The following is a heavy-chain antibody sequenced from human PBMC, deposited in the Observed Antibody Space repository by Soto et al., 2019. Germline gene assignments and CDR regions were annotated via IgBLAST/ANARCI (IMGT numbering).Heavy chain of an antibody. V-gene: IGHV1-69*05. CDR2: IIPICGTA. CDR1: GGTFSSYA. D-gene: IGHD6-13*01. J-gene: IGHJ4*02. Sequence: SVKVSCKASGGTFSSYAISWVRQAPGQGLEWMGGIIPICGTANYAQKFQGRVTITRDKSTSTAYMELNSLTSDDTAVYYCAREEATAGNDCFDYWGQGTLVTVSS. CDR3: AREEATAGNDCFDY.